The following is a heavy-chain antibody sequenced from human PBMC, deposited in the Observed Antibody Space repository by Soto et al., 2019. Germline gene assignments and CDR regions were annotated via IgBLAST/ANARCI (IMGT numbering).Heavy chain of an antibody. J-gene: IGHJ4*02. Sequence: EVQLLESGGGLVQPGGSLRLSCAASGFTFSSYAMSWVRQAPGKGLEWVSAISGSGGSTYYPDSVKGRFTISRDNSKNTLSLQINSLRAEDPAVYYCAKEYSSSFDYWGQATLVTVSS. V-gene: IGHV3-23*01. CDR2: ISGSGGST. CDR1: GFTFSSYA. D-gene: IGHD6-6*01. CDR3: AKEYSSSFDY.